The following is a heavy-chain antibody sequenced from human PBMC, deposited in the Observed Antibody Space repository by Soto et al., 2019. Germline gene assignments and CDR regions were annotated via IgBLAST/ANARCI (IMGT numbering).Heavy chain of an antibody. J-gene: IGHJ3*02. V-gene: IGHV1-18*01. Sequence: ASVKVSCKASGYTFTSYGITWVRQAPGQGLEYMGWISAYNGNTNYAQKLQGRVTMTADTSTNTAYMELRSLRSDDTAVYYCARYCSGGSCDSNTAFDIWGQGTMVTVSS. CDR3: ARYCSGGSCDSNTAFDI. D-gene: IGHD2-15*01. CDR2: ISAYNGNT. CDR1: GYTFTSYG.